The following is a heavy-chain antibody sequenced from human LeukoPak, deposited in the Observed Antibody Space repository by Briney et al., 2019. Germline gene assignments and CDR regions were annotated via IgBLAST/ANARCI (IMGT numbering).Heavy chain of an antibody. V-gene: IGHV3-23*01. J-gene: IGHJ4*02. CDR2: ISGSGGST. D-gene: IGHD1-26*01. CDR3: AKVVGATTAGLFDY. Sequence: GRSLRLSCAASGFTFSSYAMSWVRQAPGKGLEWVSAISGSGGSTYYADSVKGRFTISRDNSKNTLYLQMNSLRAEDTAVYYCAKVVGATTAGLFDYWGQGTLVTVSS. CDR1: GFTFSSYA.